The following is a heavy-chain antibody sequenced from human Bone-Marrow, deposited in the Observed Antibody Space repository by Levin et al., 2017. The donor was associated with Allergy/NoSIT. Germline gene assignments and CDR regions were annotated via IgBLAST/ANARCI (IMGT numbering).Heavy chain of an antibody. V-gene: IGHV3-15*01. Sequence: GESLKISCAASGFTFSNAWMSWVRQAPGKGLEWVGRIKSRTDGETTDYAAPVKGRLTISRDDSKNTLYLQMNSLKTEDTAVYYCATSGPVVIPATIDYYFYYMDFWGKGTTVTVSS. J-gene: IGHJ6*03. CDR3: ATSGPVVIPATIDYYFYYMDF. CDR2: IKSRTDGETT. D-gene: IGHD2-2*02. CDR1: GFTFSNAW.